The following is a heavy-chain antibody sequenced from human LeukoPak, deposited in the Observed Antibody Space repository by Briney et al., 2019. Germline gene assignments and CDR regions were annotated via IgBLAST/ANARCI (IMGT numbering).Heavy chain of an antibody. D-gene: IGHD2-8*02. CDR2: IWPDGTIQ. J-gene: IGHJ4*02. CDR3: ARHNHDWGWDF. CDR1: GYIFSYYG. V-gene: IGHV3-33*01. Sequence: GGSLRLSCAASGYIFSYYGMHWVRQAPGKGLEWLAVIWPDGTIQYYADPVKGRFTISRDNSKNTLYLQLTGLRADDSAVYYCARHNHDWGWDFWGQGAQVTVSS.